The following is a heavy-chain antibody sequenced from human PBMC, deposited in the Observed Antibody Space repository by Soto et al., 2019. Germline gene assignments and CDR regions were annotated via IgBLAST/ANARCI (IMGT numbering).Heavy chain of an antibody. J-gene: IGHJ5*02. Sequence: ASVKVSCKASGYTFTSYDINWVRQATGQGLEWMGWTNPNSGDTGYAQNFQGRVTMTRNTSISTAYMELSSLRSEDTAVYYCARVKSYDILTGYSTWFDPWGQGTLVTVSS. CDR3: ARVKSYDILTGYSTWFDP. V-gene: IGHV1-8*01. CDR1: GYTFTSYD. CDR2: TNPNSGDT. D-gene: IGHD3-9*01.